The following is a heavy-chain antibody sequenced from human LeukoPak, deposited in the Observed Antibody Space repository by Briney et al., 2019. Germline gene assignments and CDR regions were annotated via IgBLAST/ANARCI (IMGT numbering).Heavy chain of an antibody. CDR1: GGSISSTNW. Sequence: SETLSLTCGVSGGSISSTNWWSWVRQPPGQGLEWIGVISLRGLTNYNPSLMSRVTISVDTSKNQFSLKLSSVTAADTAVYYCARMFHAQGYYYYGMDVWGQGTTVTVSS. J-gene: IGHJ6*02. CDR2: ISLRGLT. V-gene: IGHV4-4*02. D-gene: IGHD2/OR15-2a*01. CDR3: ARMFHAQGYYYYGMDV.